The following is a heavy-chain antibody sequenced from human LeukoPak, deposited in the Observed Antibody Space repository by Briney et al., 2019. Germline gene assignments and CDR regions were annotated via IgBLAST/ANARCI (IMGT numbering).Heavy chain of an antibody. V-gene: IGHV3-7*01. D-gene: IGHD6-6*01. Sequence: GRSLRLSCAASGFTFSSYWMSWVRQAPGKGLEWVANIKQDGSEKYYVDSVKGRFTISRDNAKNSLYLQMNSLRAEDTAVYYCARDNVLSSSSPYYMDVWGKGTTVTVSS. J-gene: IGHJ6*03. CDR3: ARDNVLSSSSPYYMDV. CDR2: IKQDGSEK. CDR1: GFTFSSYW.